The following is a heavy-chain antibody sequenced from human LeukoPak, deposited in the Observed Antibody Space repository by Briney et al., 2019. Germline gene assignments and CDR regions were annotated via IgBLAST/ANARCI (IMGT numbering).Heavy chain of an antibody. Sequence: AGGSLRLSCAAPGFTFSSYWMHWVRQAPGKGLVWVSRINSDGSSTSYADSVKGRFTISRDNAKNTLYLQMNSLRAEDTAVYYCAREDHNYYYDSSGYYDWGQGTLVTVSS. CDR1: GFTFSSYW. CDR2: INSDGSST. CDR3: AREDHNYYYDSSGYYD. J-gene: IGHJ4*02. V-gene: IGHV3-74*01. D-gene: IGHD3-22*01.